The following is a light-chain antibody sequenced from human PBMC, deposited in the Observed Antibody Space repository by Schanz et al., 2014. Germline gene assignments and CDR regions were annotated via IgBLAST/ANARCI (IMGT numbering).Light chain of an antibody. CDR1: QDISKY. J-gene: IGKJ1*01. CDR3: LHYNVFSGA. V-gene: IGKV1-33*01. Sequence: DIQMTQSPSSLSASVGDRVTITCQASQDISKYLNWYQQKPGKAPKLLIYDASSLESGVPSRFSGSGSGTEFTLTISSLQPDDFASYHCLHYNVFSGAFGQGTKVEI. CDR2: DAS.